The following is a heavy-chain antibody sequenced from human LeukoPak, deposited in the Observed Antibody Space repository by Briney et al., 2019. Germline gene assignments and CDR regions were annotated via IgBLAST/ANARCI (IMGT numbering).Heavy chain of an antibody. D-gene: IGHD1-1*01. CDR3: TRVNWINDY. Sequence: SETLSLTCSVSGFSISRGFHWGWVRQPPGKGLEWIGCIHRSGSTYYNPSLMSRVTMSVDMSKNYFSLTLRSVTAADTAVYYCTRVNWINDYWGQGALVTVSS. CDR2: IHRSGST. J-gene: IGHJ4*02. CDR1: GFSISRGFH. V-gene: IGHV4-38-2*02.